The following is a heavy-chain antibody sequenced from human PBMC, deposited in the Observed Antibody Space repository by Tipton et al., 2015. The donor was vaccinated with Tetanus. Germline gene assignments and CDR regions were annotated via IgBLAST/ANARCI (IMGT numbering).Heavy chain of an antibody. D-gene: IGHD3-3*01. V-gene: IGHV4-39*01. CDR1: GGSISSRSHY. CDR2: IYYSGST. Sequence: TLSLTCTVSGGSISSRSHYWGWIRQPPGKGLEWIGSIYYSGSTYYNPSLKSRVTISVDTSKNQFSLKLSSVTAADTAVYYCARHQREGFLEWLLSSFDYWGQGTLVTVSS. CDR3: ARHQREGFLEWLLSSFDY. J-gene: IGHJ4*02.